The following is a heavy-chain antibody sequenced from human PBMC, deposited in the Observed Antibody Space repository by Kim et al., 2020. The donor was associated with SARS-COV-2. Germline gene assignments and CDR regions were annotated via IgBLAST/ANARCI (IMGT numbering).Heavy chain of an antibody. Sequence: SDGGTTYYADSLKDRFNISRDNSKNTMYLQRSSLRLEDTAVYYCVRGTGDWGQGTLVSVSS. J-gene: IGHJ4*02. CDR2: SDGGTT. CDR3: VRGTGD. V-gene: IGHV3-64*03. D-gene: IGHD3-16*01.